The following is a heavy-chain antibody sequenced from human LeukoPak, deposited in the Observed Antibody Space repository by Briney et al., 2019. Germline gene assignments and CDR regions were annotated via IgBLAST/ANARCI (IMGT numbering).Heavy chain of an antibody. D-gene: IGHD4-11*01. CDR1: GGSIRSHY. CDR3: VGGEDYKSSRFRP. J-gene: IGHJ5*02. V-gene: IGHV4-59*11. Sequence: PSETLSLTCTVSGGSIRSHYWNWIRQTPGKGLEWIGYIYYSGTIKYNPSLKSRVTISLDTSKNQFSLKLASVTAADTALYYCVGGEDYKSSRFRPWGQGTLVTVSS. CDR2: IYYSGTI.